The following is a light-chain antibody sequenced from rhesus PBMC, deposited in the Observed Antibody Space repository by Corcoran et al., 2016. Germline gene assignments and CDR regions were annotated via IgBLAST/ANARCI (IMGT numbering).Light chain of an antibody. J-gene: IGKJ1*01. V-gene: IGKV1S14*01. CDR1: QGISHY. CDR2: STS. Sequence: DIQMPQSPSSLSASVGDTVTITCRASQGISHYLAWYQQKPGKAPNSLIYSTSNLENGVPSRFSGSGSGTVFTLPIRSLQPEDFAMYYCQQHNSYPRTFGQGTKVEIK. CDR3: QQHNSYPRT.